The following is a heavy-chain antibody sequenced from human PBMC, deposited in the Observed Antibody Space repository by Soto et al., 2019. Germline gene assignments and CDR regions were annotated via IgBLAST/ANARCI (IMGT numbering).Heavy chain of an antibody. V-gene: IGHV5-51*01. CDR1: GYNFTNYW. CDR2: IYPGDSDT. J-gene: IGHJ6*02. D-gene: IGHD2-21*02. Sequence: PGESLKISCKGSGYNFTNYWIGWVRQMPGKGLEWMGIIYPGDSDTRYSPSFQGQVTISADKSISTAYLQWSSLKASDTAMYYCARLCEGGGDYYGRYYYGMDVWGQGTTVTVSS. CDR3: ARLCEGGGDYYGRYYYGMDV.